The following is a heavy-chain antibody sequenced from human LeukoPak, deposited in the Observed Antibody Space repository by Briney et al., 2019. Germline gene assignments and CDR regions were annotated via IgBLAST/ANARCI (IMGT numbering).Heavy chain of an antibody. CDR1: GFTFSSYS. V-gene: IGHV3-21*01. J-gene: IGHJ4*02. CDR3: ASTPSLCSSTSCLFDY. CDR2: ISSSSSYI. Sequence: KSGGSLRLSCAASGFTFSSYSMNWVRQAPGKGLEWVSSISSSSSYICYADSVKGRFTISRDNAKNSLYLQMNSLRAEDTAVYYSASTPSLCSSTSCLFDYWGQGTLVTVSS. D-gene: IGHD2-2*01.